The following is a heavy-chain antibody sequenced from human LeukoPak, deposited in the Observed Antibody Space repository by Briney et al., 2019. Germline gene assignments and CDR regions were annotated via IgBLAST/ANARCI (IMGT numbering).Heavy chain of an antibody. J-gene: IGHJ5*01. Sequence: GGSLRLPCAASGFTFGNYWMHWVRQAPGKGLVWVSRIKGDGSHTIYADSVKGRFTISRDNAKNTLYLQMKSLRTEDTAVYYCVRDWDHFDFDSWGQGTLVTVSS. CDR1: GFTFGNYW. CDR3: VRDWDHFDFDS. CDR2: IKGDGSHT. V-gene: IGHV3-74*01. D-gene: IGHD3-9*01.